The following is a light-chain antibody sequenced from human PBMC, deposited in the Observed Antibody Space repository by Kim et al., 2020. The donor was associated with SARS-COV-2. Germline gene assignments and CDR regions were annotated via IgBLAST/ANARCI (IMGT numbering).Light chain of an antibody. J-gene: IGKJ2*03. Sequence: SASKGDRVTITCRASQGISSYLAWYQQKPGKAPKLLIYAASTLQSGVPSRFSGSGSGTDFTLTISCLQSEDFATYYCQQYYSYPLSFGQGTKLEI. V-gene: IGKV1-8*01. CDR2: AAS. CDR1: QGISSY. CDR3: QQYYSYPLS.